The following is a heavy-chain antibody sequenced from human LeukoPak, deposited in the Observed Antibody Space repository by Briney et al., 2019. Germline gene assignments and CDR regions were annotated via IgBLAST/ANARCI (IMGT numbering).Heavy chain of an antibody. CDR1: GFTFSSYS. CDR3: VKNPRLEGWIYFDS. V-gene: IGHV3-23*01. D-gene: IGHD1-1*01. Sequence: GGSLRLSCAASGFTFSSYSMSWVRQAPGKGLEWVSSISGSGGRIDYADSVKGRFTISRDNSKNTLSLQMNSLTAEDTAVYYCVKNPRLEGWIYFDSWGQGILVTVSS. CDR2: ISGSGGRI. J-gene: IGHJ4*02.